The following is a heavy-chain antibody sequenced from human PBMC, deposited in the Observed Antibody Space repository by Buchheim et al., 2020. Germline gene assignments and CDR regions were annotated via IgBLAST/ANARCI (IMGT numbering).Heavy chain of an antibody. J-gene: IGHJ4*02. V-gene: IGHV4-31*03. CDR2: MYYSGTT. Sequence: QVLLQESGPGLVKPSQTLSLTCSVSGDSIRSGGYYWSWIRQHPGKGLEWIGYMYYSGTTYYNPSLRSRVTISLDTAQNPVSLKLNSVTAADTAVYYCARRDGFNQVFDFWGRGTL. CDR3: ARRDGFNQVFDF. D-gene: IGHD5-24*01. CDR1: GDSIRSGGYY.